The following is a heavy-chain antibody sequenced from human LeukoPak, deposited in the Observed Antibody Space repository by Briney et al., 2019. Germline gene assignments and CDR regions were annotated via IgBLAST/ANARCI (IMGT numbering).Heavy chain of an antibody. J-gene: IGHJ4*02. D-gene: IGHD2-2*01. Sequence: GGSLRLSCAASGFTFSSYSMNWVRQAPGKGLEWVSYISSSSSTIYYADSVKGRFTISRDNAKNSLYLQMNSLRAEDTAVYYCASERLGYCSSTSCWDYWGQGTLVTVSS. CDR3: ASERLGYCSSTSCWDY. CDR1: GFTFSSYS. V-gene: IGHV3-48*01. CDR2: ISSSSSTI.